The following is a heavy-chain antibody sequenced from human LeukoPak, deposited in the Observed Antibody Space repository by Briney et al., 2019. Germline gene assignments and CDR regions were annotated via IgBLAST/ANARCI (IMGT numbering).Heavy chain of an antibody. D-gene: IGHD6-13*01. V-gene: IGHV3-11*01. CDR3: AKGAIAAESYYYYMDV. CDR1: GFTFSDYY. CDR2: ISSSGSTI. J-gene: IGHJ6*03. Sequence: GGSLRLSCAASGFTFSDYYMSWIRQAPGKGLEWVSYISSSGSTIYYADSVKGRFTISRDNSKNTLYLQMNSLRAEDTAVYYCAKGAIAAESYYYYMDVWGKGTTVTVSS.